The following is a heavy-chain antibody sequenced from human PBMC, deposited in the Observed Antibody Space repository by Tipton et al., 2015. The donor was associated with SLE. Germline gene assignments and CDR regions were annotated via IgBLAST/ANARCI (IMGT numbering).Heavy chain of an antibody. CDR2: IDPSDSYS. CDR3: VLPYFGSESGIDY. Sequence: QLVQSGAEGKKPGESLTISCRASGYNFINQWISWVRQMPGKGLEWMGRIDPSDSYSNYSPSFEGHVTFSSDKSITTAFLRWSSLKASDTAMYYCVLPYFGSESGIDYWGQGTLVTVSS. D-gene: IGHD3-10*01. J-gene: IGHJ4*02. CDR1: GYNFINQW. V-gene: IGHV5-10-1*01.